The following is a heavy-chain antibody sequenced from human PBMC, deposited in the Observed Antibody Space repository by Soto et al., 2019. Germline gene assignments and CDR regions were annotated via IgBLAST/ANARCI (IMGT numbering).Heavy chain of an antibody. CDR1: GGSVSSGSYY. Sequence: LSLTCTVSGGSVSSGSYYWSWIRKPPGKGLEWIGYIYYSGSTNYNPSLKSRVTISVDTSKNQFSLKLSSVTAADTAVYYCARAPYYYDSSGYPYYFDYWGQGTLVTVSS. CDR2: IYYSGST. D-gene: IGHD3-22*01. CDR3: ARAPYYYDSSGYPYYFDY. J-gene: IGHJ4*02. V-gene: IGHV4-61*01.